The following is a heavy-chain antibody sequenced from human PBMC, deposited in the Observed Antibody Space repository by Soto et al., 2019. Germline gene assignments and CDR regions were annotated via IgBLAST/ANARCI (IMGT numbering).Heavy chain of an antibody. J-gene: IGHJ4*02. V-gene: IGHV3-23*01. CDR3: AKTQARITIFGVVIDY. D-gene: IGHD3-3*01. CDR1: GFTFSSYA. Sequence: EVQLLESGGGLVQPGGSLRLSCAASGFTFSSYAMSWVRQAPGKGLEWVSAISGSGGSTYYADSVKGRFTISRDNSKNTLYLQMNSLRAEDTAVYYCAKTQARITIFGVVIDYWGQGTLVTVSS. CDR2: ISGSGGST.